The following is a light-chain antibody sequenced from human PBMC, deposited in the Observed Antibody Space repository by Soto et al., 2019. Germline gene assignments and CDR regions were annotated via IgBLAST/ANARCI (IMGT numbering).Light chain of an antibody. CDR1: ISDIGLYNY. V-gene: IGLV2-14*01. Sequence: QSVLTQPAAVSGSPGQSITISCTGTISDIGLYNYVSWYQQHPGKAPKLVIYEVSNRPSGVSDRFSGSKSGNTASLTISGLQAEDESDYYCISYTSSSTWVFGGGTKVTVL. J-gene: IGLJ3*02. CDR3: ISYTSSSTWV. CDR2: EVS.